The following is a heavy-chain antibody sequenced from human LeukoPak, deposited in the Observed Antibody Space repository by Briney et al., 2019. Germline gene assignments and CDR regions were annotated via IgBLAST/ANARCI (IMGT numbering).Heavy chain of an antibody. Sequence: GASVKVSXKASXXXXSSYAISWVRQAPGQGLEWMGRIIPILGIANYAQKFQGRVTITADKSTSTAYMELSSLRSEDTAVYYCARDASGHYYFDYWGQGTLVTVSS. CDR2: IIPILGIA. V-gene: IGHV1-69*04. J-gene: IGHJ4*02. D-gene: IGHD1-26*01. CDR3: ARDASGHYYFDY. CDR1: XXXXSSYA.